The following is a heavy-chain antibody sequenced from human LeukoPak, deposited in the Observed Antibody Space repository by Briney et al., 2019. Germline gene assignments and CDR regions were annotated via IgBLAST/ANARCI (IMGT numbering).Heavy chain of an antibody. CDR3: GRVGLWVGDCYPHSFFDY. J-gene: IGHJ4*02. Sequence: PGGSLRLSCEASGFTFSSHSMNWVRQAPGKGLEWVSSISTNSGYMYYADSVKARFTISRDNAKNSLYLQMNSLRAEDTAVYYCGRVGLWVGDCYPHSFFDYWGREPWSPSPQ. V-gene: IGHV3-21*01. CDR1: GFTFSSHS. CDR2: ISTNSGYM. D-gene: IGHD2-21*02.